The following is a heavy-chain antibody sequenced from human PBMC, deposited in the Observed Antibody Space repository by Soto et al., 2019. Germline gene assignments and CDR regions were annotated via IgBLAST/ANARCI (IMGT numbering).Heavy chain of an antibody. CDR1: GYTFSNFW. CDR2: IYPGDHET. J-gene: IGHJ4*02. D-gene: IGHD6-13*01. CDR3: ARSPRSSPYFDY. Sequence: PGASLKISCQSSGYTFSNFWIGWVRQLPGKCLEWMGIIYPGDHETRYSPSFHGKVTITADRSINTAYLQWNSLEASDTAFYFCARSPRSSPYFDYWGQGALVAVSS. V-gene: IGHV5-51*01.